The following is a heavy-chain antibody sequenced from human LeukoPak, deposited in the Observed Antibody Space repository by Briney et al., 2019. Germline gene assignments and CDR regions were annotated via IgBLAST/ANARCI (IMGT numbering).Heavy chain of an antibody. CDR3: VGGAVYYFDC. J-gene: IGHJ4*02. CDR2: IRNKANSYTT. V-gene: IGHV3-72*01. Sequence: GGSLRLSCAASGFTFSDHYMDWVHQAPGKGLEWVGRIRNKANSYTTEYAASVKGRFTVSRDNSKNSPYLQMNSLKTEDTAVYYCVGGAVYYFDCWGQGTLVTVSS. CDR1: GFTFSDHY.